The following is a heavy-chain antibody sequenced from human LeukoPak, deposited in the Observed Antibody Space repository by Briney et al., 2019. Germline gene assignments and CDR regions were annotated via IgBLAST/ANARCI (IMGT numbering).Heavy chain of an antibody. D-gene: IGHD3-16*01. CDR3: ARIEGDPDAFDI. J-gene: IGHJ3*02. CDR1: GYSISSGYY. Sequence: SETLSLTCAVSGYSISSGYYWGWIRQPPGKGLEWIGSIYHSGSTYYNPSLKSRVTISVDTSKNQFSLKLSSVTAADTAVYYCARIEGDPDAFDIWGQGTMVTVSS. CDR2: IYHSGST. V-gene: IGHV4-38-2*01.